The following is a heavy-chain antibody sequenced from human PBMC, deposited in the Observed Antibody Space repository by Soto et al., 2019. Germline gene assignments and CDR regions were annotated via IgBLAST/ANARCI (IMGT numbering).Heavy chain of an antibody. D-gene: IGHD3-9*01. Sequence: ASVKVSCKASGYTFTSYGISWVRQAPGQGREWMGWISAYNGNTNYAQKLQGRVTMTTNTSTRTAYMELRSLRSYNTAVYYCARLPVLRYFYWLPYFDYWGQGTLVTFAS. V-gene: IGHV1-18*01. J-gene: IGHJ4*02. CDR3: ARLPVLRYFYWLPYFDY. CDR1: GYTFTSYG. CDR2: ISAYNGNT.